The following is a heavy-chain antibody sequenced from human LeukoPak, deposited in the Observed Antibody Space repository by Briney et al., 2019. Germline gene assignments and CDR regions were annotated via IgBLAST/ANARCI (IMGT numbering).Heavy chain of an antibody. J-gene: IGHJ4*02. D-gene: IGHD7-27*01. V-gene: IGHV4-59*11. CDR1: GGSISSHY. CDR2: VSYSGST. Sequence: KSSETLSLTCTVSGGSISSHYWSWIRQPPGKGLEWIGFVSYSGSTTHNPSLKSRVTISVDTSKNQFSLRLSSVTAADTAVYYCARDAEEQLGGFDYWGQGTLVIVSS. CDR3: ARDAEEQLGGFDY.